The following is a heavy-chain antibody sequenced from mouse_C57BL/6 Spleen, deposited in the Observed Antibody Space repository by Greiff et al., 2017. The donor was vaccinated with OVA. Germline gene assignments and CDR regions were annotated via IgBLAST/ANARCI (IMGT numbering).Heavy chain of an antibody. J-gene: IGHJ3*01. D-gene: IGHD1-1*01. CDR1: GYTFTDYY. CDR2: IYPGSGNT. V-gene: IGHV1-76*01. CDR3: ARGGYYGSSSAWFAY. Sequence: QVQLQQSGAELVRPGASVKLSCKASGYTFTDYYINCVKQRPGQGLEWIARIYPGSGNTYYNEKFKGKATLTAEKSSSTAYMQLSSLTSEDSAVYFCARGGYYGSSSAWFAYWGQGTLVTVSA.